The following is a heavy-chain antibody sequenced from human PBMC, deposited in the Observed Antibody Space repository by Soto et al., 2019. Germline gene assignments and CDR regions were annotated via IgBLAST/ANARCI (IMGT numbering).Heavy chain of an antibody. CDR1: GCSISSSNW. D-gene: IGHD1-26*01. V-gene: IGHV4-28*01. CDR3: ARREIQGPIDY. J-gene: IGHJ4*02. CDR2: IYYSGTT. Sequence: SEALSLPCAVSGCSISSSNWLVWIRQPPEKGLEWIGYIYYSGTTYYNPSLKSRVTMSVDTSKNQFSLKLTSVTAVGTAVYYCARREIQGPIDYWGKGTLVTVS.